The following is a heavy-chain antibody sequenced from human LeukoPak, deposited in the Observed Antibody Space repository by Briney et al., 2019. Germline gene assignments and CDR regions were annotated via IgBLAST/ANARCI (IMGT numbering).Heavy chain of an antibody. V-gene: IGHV4-34*01. CDR3: ARGRYGSGSCCGRLVPRYYYYYMDV. Sequence: SETLSLTCAVYGGSFSGYYWSWIRHPPGKGLEWIGEINHRGSTNYNPSLKSRVTISVDTSKNQFSLKLGFVTAADTAVYYCARGRYGSGSCCGRLVPRYYYYYMDVWGKGTTVTVSS. CDR2: INHRGST. CDR1: GGSFSGYY. D-gene: IGHD3-10*01. J-gene: IGHJ6*03.